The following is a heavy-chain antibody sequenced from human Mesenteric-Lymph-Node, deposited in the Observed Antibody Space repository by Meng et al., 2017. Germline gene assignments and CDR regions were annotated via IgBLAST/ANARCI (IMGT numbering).Heavy chain of an antibody. CDR1: GFTFSSNY. CDR2: IHSGGTT. J-gene: IGHJ4*02. V-gene: IGHV3-66*02. D-gene: IGHD4-17*01. Sequence: GGSLRLSCAASGFTFSSNYMSWVRQAPGKGLEWLSIIHSGGTTYYADSVKGRFTISRDNSKNTVHLQMNSLRTEDTAVYYCARDPGYGDPRDYWGQGTLVTVSS. CDR3: ARDPGYGDPRDY.